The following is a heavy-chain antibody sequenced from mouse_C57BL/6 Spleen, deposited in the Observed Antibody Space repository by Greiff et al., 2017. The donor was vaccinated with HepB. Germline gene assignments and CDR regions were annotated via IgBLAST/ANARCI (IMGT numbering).Heavy chain of an antibody. V-gene: IGHV1-80*01. Sequence: VQLQQSGAELVKPGASVKISCKASGYAFSSYWMNWVKQRPGKGLEWIGQIYPGDGDTNYNGKFKGKATLTADKSSSTADMQLSSLTSEDSAVYFCARPTTVVDYYAMDYWGQGTSVTVSS. CDR2: IYPGDGDT. CDR1: GYAFSSYW. CDR3: ARPTTVVDYYAMDY. J-gene: IGHJ4*01. D-gene: IGHD1-1*01.